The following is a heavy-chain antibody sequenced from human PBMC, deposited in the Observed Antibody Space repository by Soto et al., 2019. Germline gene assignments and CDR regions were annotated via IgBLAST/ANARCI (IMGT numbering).Heavy chain of an antibody. V-gene: IGHV1-46*01. D-gene: IGHD1-1*01. CDR2: INPSGGST. CDR3: ARGSWDDVSGHYYMDV. J-gene: IGHJ6*03. Sequence: ASVKVSCKASGYTFTSYYMHWVRQAPGQGLEWMGIINPSGGSTSYAQKFQGRVTMTRDTSTSTVYMELSSLRSEDTAVYYCARGSWDDVSGHYYMDVWGKGTTVTVSS. CDR1: GYTFTSYY.